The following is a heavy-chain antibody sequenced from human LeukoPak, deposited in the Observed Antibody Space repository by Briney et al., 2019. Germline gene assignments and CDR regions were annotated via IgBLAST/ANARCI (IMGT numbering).Heavy chain of an antibody. J-gene: IGHJ3*02. CDR1: GYTFTSYG. CDR2: INPNSGGT. CDR3: ARGYSSGWYYPGYDI. D-gene: IGHD6-19*01. V-gene: IGHV1-2*02. Sequence: ASVKVSCKASGYTFTSYGIRWVRQAPGQGLEWMGWINPNSGGTNYAQKFQGRVTMTRDTSISTAYMELSRLRSDDTAVYYCARGYSSGWYYPGYDIWGQGTMVTVSS.